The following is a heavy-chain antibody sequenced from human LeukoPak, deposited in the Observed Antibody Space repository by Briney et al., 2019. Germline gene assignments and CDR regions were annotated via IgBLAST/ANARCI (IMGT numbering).Heavy chain of an antibody. J-gene: IGHJ4*02. CDR3: ARDFAQVWFGILGY. V-gene: IGHV1-18*01. CDR2: ISVYNGNT. D-gene: IGHD3-10*01. CDR1: GYTFSNYG. Sequence: ASVKVSCKASGYTFSNYGTSWVRQAPGQGLEWMGWISVYNGNTNYAQNLQGRVTMTTDTSRSKAYMELRSLTSDDTAVYYCARDFAQVWFGILGYWGQGTLVTVSS.